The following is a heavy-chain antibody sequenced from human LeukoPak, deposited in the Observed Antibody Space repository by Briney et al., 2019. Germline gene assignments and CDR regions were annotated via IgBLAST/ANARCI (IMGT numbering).Heavy chain of an antibody. CDR3: ARGVVVAASGGY. CDR1: GFTFSSYA. CDR2: ISSSSSYI. V-gene: IGHV3-21*01. Sequence: PGGSLRLSCAASGFTFSSYAMSWVRQAPGKGLEWVSSISSSSSYIYYADSVKGRFTISRDNAKNSLYLQMNSLRAEDTAVYYCARGVVVAASGGYWGQGTLVTVSS. D-gene: IGHD2-15*01. J-gene: IGHJ4*02.